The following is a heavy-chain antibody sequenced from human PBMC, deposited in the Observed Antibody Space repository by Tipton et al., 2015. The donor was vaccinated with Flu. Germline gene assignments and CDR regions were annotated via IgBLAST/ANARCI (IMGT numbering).Heavy chain of an antibody. CDR3: ATTDYYDSSGYYEGAFDI. CDR1: GGSISSGGYY. CDR2: IYYSGST. Sequence: TLSLTCTVSGGSISSGGYYWSWIRQHPGKALEWIGYIYYSGSTYYNPSLKSRVTISVDTSKNQFSLKLSSVTAADTAVYYCATTDYYDSSGYYEGAFDIWGQGTMVTVSS. V-gene: IGHV4-31*03. D-gene: IGHD3-22*01. J-gene: IGHJ3*02.